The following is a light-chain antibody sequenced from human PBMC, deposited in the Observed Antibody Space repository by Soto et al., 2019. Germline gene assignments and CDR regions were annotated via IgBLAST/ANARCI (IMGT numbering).Light chain of an antibody. CDR2: EVS. Sequence: QSALTQPPSASGSPGQSVTISCTGTSSDVGGYNYVSWYQQYPGKVPKLMIYEVSKRPSGVPDRFSGSKSGNTASLTVSGLQAEDEADYYCSSYVDAGSDVVFGGGTKLTVL. J-gene: IGLJ2*01. CDR1: SSDVGGYNY. V-gene: IGLV2-8*01. CDR3: SSYVDAGSDVV.